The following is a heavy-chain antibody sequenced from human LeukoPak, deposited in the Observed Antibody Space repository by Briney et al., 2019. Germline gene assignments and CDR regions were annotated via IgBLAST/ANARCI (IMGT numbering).Heavy chain of an antibody. Sequence: GGSLRLSCAASRFTFSNAWMSWVRQAPGKGLEWVGRITSKTYSETTDYPAPVKGRFTISRDDSKNTVYLEMNSLETEDTAVYYCTTATSYWGQGSLVTVSS. CDR2: ITSKTYSETT. V-gene: IGHV3-15*01. CDR3: TTATSY. CDR1: RFTFSNAW. J-gene: IGHJ4*02.